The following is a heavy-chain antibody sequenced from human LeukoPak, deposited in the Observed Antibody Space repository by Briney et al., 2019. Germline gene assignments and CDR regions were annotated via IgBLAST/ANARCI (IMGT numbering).Heavy chain of an antibody. CDR2: IYSGGST. CDR1: GFTVSSNY. CDR3: ARGYCSSTSCYTSPFDY. D-gene: IGHD2-2*02. J-gene: IGHJ4*02. Sequence: GGSLRLSCAASGFTVSSNYMSWVRQAPGKGLEWASVIYSGGSTYYADSVKGRFTISRDNSKNTLYLQMNSLRAEDTAVYYCARGYCSSTSCYTSPFDYWGQGTLVTVSS. V-gene: IGHV3-53*01.